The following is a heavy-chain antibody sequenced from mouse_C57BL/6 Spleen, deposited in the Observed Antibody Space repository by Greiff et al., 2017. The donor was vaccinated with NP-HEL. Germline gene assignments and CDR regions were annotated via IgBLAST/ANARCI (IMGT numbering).Heavy chain of an antibody. D-gene: IGHD3-2*02. V-gene: IGHV1-55*01. Sequence: QVQLQQPGAELVKPGASVKMSCKASGYTFTSYWITWVKQRPGQGLEWIGDIYPGSGSTNYNEKFKSKATLTVDTSSSTAYMQLSSLTSEDSAVYYCARNPETAQAGISYYYAMDYWGQGTSVTVSS. CDR1: GYTFTSYW. CDR2: IYPGSGST. J-gene: IGHJ4*01. CDR3: ARNPETAQAGISYYYAMDY.